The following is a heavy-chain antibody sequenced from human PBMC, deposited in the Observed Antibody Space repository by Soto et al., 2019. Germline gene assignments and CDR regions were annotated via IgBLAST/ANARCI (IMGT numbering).Heavy chain of an antibody. D-gene: IGHD2-2*01. CDR3: ARGGVLVPAAMDYYYYGMDV. J-gene: IGHJ6*02. CDR1: GYTFTSYD. V-gene: IGHV1-8*01. Sequence: ASVKVSCKGSGYTFTSYDINWVRQATGQGLEYMGWMNPNSGNTGYVQKFQGRVTMTRNTSISTAYMELSSLRSEDTAVYYCARGGVLVPAAMDYYYYGMDVWGQGTTVTVS. CDR2: MNPNSGNT.